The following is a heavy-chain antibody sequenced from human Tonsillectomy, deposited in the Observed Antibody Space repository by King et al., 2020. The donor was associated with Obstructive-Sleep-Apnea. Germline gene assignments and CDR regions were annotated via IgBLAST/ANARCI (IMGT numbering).Heavy chain of an antibody. CDR1: GFTFSDHY. Sequence: QLVQSGGGFVKPGGSLRLSCAASGFTFSDHYMSWIRQAPGKGLEWVSSTSSSTSYRHYADSVQGRFTISRDNAKNSLSLQMDSLRAEDTAVYYCARDHISSWTYDAFDIWGQGTMVTVSS. D-gene: IGHD6-13*01. J-gene: IGHJ3*02. CDR3: ARDHISSWTYDAFDI. CDR2: TSSSTSYR. V-gene: IGHV3-11*06.